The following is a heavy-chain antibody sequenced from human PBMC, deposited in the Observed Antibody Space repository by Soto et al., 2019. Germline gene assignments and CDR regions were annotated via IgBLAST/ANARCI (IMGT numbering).Heavy chain of an antibody. CDR2: ISASNGNT. J-gene: IGHJ4*02. V-gene: IGHV1-18*01. D-gene: IGHD2-15*01. Sequence: QVQLVQSGAAVVKPGASVKVSCKASGYSFTSYAISWVRQAPGQGLEWMGWISASNGNTDYAQKLQGRVTMTTDTSTSTTYMELRSLRSDDTAVYYCVRDGGVVVPRTLLWTFDYWGPGTLVTVSS. CDR1: GYSFTSYA. CDR3: VRDGGVVVPRTLLWTFDY.